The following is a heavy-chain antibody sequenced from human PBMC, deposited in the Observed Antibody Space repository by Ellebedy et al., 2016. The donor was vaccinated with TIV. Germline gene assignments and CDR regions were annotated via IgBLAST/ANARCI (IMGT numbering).Heavy chain of an antibody. Sequence: PGGSLRLSCATSGFYFCDHDLTWIRQAPGEGLEGVAYISGSGVTIYYADSVKGRFTISRDNARNSVHLQMTSLRAEDTAVYYCARDSSDWPQIDYWGQGTLVTVSS. V-gene: IGHV3-11*01. CDR2: ISGSGVTI. J-gene: IGHJ4*02. CDR1: GFYFCDHD. CDR3: ARDSSDWPQIDY. D-gene: IGHD6-19*01.